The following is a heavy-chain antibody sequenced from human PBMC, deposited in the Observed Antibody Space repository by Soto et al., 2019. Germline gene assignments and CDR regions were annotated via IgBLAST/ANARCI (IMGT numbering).Heavy chain of an antibody. CDR2: LDPEDGET. CDR3: GXXGPRXLESXXDY. Sequence: XVSCKVSGYTLNDLSIHWVRQAPGKGLEWMGGLDPEDGETIYAQKFQGRVTMTEDTSRDTAYMELSSLRSEDTAVYYCGXXGPRXLESXXDYCXXGTLVTVS. V-gene: IGHV1-24*01. CDR1: GYTLNDLS. J-gene: IGHJ4*02.